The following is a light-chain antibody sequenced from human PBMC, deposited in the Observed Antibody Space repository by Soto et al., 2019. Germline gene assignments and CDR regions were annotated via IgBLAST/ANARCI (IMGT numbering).Light chain of an antibody. CDR3: QQSNSFPLT. J-gene: IGKJ3*01. CDR1: QGISRW. V-gene: IGKV1-12*01. CDR2: SAS. Sequence: DIQMTQLPSSMSASVGDRVTITCRASQGISRWSASYHQKPGKAPNLLIYSASTLHSGVPSRFSGSGSGTDFTLTISSLQPEDFGTYYCQQSNSFPLTFGHGTKVDMK.